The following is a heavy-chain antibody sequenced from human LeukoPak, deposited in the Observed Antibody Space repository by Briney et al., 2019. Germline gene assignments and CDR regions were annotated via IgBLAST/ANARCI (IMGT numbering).Heavy chain of an antibody. Sequence: DSVTVSCKTSSSTFSTYGITWVRQAPGQGLEWMGWINTHKGNTYYAREFQDRVSMTTDASTTTAYMELRSLRSDDTAIYYCATYYSGSGSFTTQFDHWGQGTLVTVSS. CDR1: SSTFSTYG. D-gene: IGHD3-10*01. V-gene: IGHV1-18*04. CDR3: ATYYSGSGSFTTQFDH. J-gene: IGHJ4*02. CDR2: INTHKGNT.